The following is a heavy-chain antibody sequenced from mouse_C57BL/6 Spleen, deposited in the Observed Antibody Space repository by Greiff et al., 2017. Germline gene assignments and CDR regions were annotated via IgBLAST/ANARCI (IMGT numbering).Heavy chain of an antibody. CDR2: IYPGSGSP. D-gene: IGHD2-2*01. CDR3: ARGMVTTGYFDY. Sequence: VQLQQSGAELVKPGASVKMSCKASGYTFTSYWITWVKQRPGQGLEWIGDIYPGSGSPNYNEKFKSKATLTVDTSSSTAYMQLSSLTSEDSAVYYCARGMVTTGYFDYWGTGTTLTVSS. CDR1: GYTFTSYW. J-gene: IGHJ2*01. V-gene: IGHV1-55*01.